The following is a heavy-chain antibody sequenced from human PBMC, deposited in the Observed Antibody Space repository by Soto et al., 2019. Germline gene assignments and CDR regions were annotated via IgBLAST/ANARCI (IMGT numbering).Heavy chain of an antibody. CDR3: SREGQQLAQPTYFNCSGRDV. CDR2: ISGDSLNT. V-gene: IGHV1-18*01. J-gene: IGHJ6*01. D-gene: IGHD6-13*01. Sequence: QVHLVQSGAEVKKPGASVKVSCKDSGYNFSTYGISWVRQAPGQGLEWMVWISGDSLNTKSAQKLQGRFTMTIDISVGTCFMDLRGLRADDTAVYLCSREGQQLAQPTYFNCSGRDVWGQGTTVSVSS. CDR1: GYNFSTYG.